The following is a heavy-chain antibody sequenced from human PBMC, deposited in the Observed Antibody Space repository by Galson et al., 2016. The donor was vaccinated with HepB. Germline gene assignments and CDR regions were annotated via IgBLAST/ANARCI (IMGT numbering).Heavy chain of an antibody. D-gene: IGHD3-10*01. CDR1: GYTFTMYY. CDR2: SNPAGGTT. J-gene: IGHJ4*02. Sequence: SVKVSCKASGYTFTMYYMHWVRQAPGQGLEWMGISNPAGGTTRYAQKFQGRVTMTRDTSASTVYMELSSLTSEDTAVYYCARSRRESSQFGELFDYWGQGTLVTVSS. V-gene: IGHV1-46*01. CDR3: ARSRRESSQFGELFDY.